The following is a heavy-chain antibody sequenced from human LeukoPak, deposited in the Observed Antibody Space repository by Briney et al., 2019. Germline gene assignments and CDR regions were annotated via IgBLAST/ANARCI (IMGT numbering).Heavy chain of an antibody. V-gene: IGHV3-30-3*01. CDR3: AKGPHLYCSSTSCYNSFDY. J-gene: IGHJ4*02. CDR1: GFTFSSYA. CDR2: ISYDGSNK. D-gene: IGHD2-2*02. Sequence: PGRSPRLSCAASGFTFSSYAMHWVRQAPGKGLEWVAVISYDGSNKYYADSVKGRFTISRDNSKNTLYLQMNSLRAEDTAVYYCAKGPHLYCSSTSCYNSFDYWGQGTLVTVSS.